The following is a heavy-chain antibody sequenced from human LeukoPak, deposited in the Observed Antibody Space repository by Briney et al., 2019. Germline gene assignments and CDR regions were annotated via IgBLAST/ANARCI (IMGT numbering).Heavy chain of an antibody. CDR2: IYYSGST. V-gene: IGHV4-39*01. CDR3: AGKAYSDWFDP. CDR1: GGSIISSSYY. Sequence: SETLSLTCTVSGGSIISSSYYWGCIGQPPGKGLEWIGSIYYSGSTYYNPSLKSRVTISVDTSKNQFSLKLSSVTAADTAVYYCAGKAYSDWFDPWGQGTLVTVSS. D-gene: IGHD2-15*01. J-gene: IGHJ5*02.